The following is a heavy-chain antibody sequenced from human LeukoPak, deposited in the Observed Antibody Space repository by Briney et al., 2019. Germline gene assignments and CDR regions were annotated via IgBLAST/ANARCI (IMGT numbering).Heavy chain of an antibody. CDR2: IWYDGSNK. D-gene: IGHD3-10*01. Sequence: PGGSLRLSCAASGFTFSSYGMHWVRQAPGKGLEWVAVIWYDGSNKYYADSVKGRFTISRDNSKNTLYLQMNSLRAEDTAVYYCARDRALPHYYGSGSYYGYDLDYWGQGTLVTVSS. V-gene: IGHV3-33*01. CDR1: GFTFSSYG. J-gene: IGHJ4*02. CDR3: ARDRALPHYYGSGSYYGYDLDY.